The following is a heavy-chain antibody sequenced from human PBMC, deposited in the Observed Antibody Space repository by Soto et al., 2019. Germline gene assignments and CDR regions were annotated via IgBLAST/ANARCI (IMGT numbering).Heavy chain of an antibody. V-gene: IGHV3-30*03. CDR1: GFTFNIYG. J-gene: IGHJ4*02. CDR2: ISYDGSNQ. Sequence: PGGSLRLSCAASGFTFNIYGMHWIRQAPDKGLEWVAHISYDGSNQYYADSVKGRFTISRENSKNTLFLQMNSLRADDTAVYYCARDQASGQGSFDSWGQGTLVTVSS. CDR3: ARDQASGQGSFDS.